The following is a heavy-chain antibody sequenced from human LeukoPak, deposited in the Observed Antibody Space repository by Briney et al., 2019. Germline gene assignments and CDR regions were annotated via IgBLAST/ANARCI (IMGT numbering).Heavy chain of an antibody. Sequence: PSETLSLTCTVSGASISNYYWNWLRQPPGKGLEWIGILYHSGDTKYNPSLKSRVNISVDRSKNQFSLNLSSVTAADTAVYFCANKVGGAFDVWGQGKLVTVSA. CDR2: LYHSGDT. CDR3: ANKVGGAFDV. CDR1: GASISNYY. J-gene: IGHJ3*01. V-gene: IGHV4-59*08.